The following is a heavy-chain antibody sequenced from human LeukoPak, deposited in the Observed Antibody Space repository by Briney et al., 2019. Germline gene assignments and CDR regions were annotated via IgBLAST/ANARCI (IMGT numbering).Heavy chain of an antibody. V-gene: IGHV1-2*02. CDR1: GYTFTAYY. D-gene: IGHD1-26*01. CDR2: INPDSGAT. Sequence: ASAKVSCKSSGYTFTAYYMHWLRQAPGQGPDWMGWINPDSGATHYVQKFRGRLTMTRDKSISTAYMELGSLRSGDTAVYYCARHPSIGSHPIYWGRGSLVIVSS. CDR3: ARHPSIGSHPIY. J-gene: IGHJ4*02.